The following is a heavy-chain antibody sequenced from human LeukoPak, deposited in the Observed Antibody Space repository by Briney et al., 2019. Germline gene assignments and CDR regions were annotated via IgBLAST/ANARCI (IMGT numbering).Heavy chain of an antibody. D-gene: IGHD3/OR15-3a*01. J-gene: IGHJ4*02. V-gene: IGHV3-21*01. Sequence: GRSLRLSCAASGFTFSSYSMNWVRQAPGKGLGWVSSISSSSSYIYYADSVKGRFTISRDNAKNSLYLQMNSLRAEDTAVYYCAGVGGLVINYWGQGTLVTVSS. CDR2: ISSSSSYI. CDR1: GFTFSSYS. CDR3: AGVGGLVINY.